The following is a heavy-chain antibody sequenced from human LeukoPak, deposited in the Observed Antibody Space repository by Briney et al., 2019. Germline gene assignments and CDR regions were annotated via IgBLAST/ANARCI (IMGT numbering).Heavy chain of an antibody. CDR1: GGSISSGSYY. J-gene: IGHJ6*03. Sequence: SQTLSLTCTVSGGSISSGSYYWSWIRQPAGRGLGWIGRIYTSGSTNYNPSLKSRVTISVDTSKNQFSLKLSSVTAADTAVYYCARGYCTNGVCSLPNYMDVWGKGTTVTVSS. CDR3: ARGYCTNGVCSLPNYMDV. V-gene: IGHV4-61*02. CDR2: IYTSGST. D-gene: IGHD2-8*01.